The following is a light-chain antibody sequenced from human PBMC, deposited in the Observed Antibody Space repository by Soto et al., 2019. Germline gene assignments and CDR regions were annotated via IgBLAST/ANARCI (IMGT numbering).Light chain of an antibody. CDR2: HGS. V-gene: IGKV3-20*01. J-gene: IGKJ4*01. CDR1: KSVSSY. CDR3: QQYGSLVPGLT. Sequence: EIVFTQSPGTPSLSPWATATLSCRTIKSVSSYLAWYQQKPGLAPRLIMYHGSRRAAGTPDRFSGSGSGTDFSVTISRLEPEDFAVYCCQQYGSLVPGLTFGGGTKVDIK.